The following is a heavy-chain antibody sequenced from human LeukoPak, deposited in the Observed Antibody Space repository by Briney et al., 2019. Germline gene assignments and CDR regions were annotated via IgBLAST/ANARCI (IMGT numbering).Heavy chain of an antibody. CDR2: VSGSGGTT. V-gene: IGHV3-23*01. CDR1: GFTFRTYA. CDR3: AKLSTFGDLSRVRFDP. D-gene: IGHD3-10*01. Sequence: GGSLRLSCAVSGFTFRTYAMSWVRQAPGKGLEWVSAVSGSGGTTYYADSVKGRFTISRDNSKNTLYLQMNSLRAEDTAVYYCAKLSTFGDLSRVRFDPWGQGTLVTVSS. J-gene: IGHJ5*02.